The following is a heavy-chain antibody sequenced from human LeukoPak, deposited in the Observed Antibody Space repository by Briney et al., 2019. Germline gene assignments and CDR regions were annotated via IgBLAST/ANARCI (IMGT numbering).Heavy chain of an antibody. Sequence: PGGSLRLSCAASGFTFSSYAMSWVRQAPGKGLVWVSRLNTDGSSTVYADSVRGRFTISRDNAKNTLYLQMNSLRAEDTAVYYCARGYYDSNDSNRSNWFEPWGQGTLVTVSS. D-gene: IGHD3-22*01. J-gene: IGHJ5*02. CDR3: ARGYYDSNDSNRSNWFEP. V-gene: IGHV3-74*01. CDR1: GFTFSSYA. CDR2: LNTDGSST.